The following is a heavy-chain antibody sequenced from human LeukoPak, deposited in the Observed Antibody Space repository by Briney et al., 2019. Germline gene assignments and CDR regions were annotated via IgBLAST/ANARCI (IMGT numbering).Heavy chain of an antibody. CDR3: AKNVMVKRYIDY. CDR1: GFILNNHA. V-gene: IGHV3-23*01. Sequence: GGSMRPSGAASGFILNNHAMSWVRQAPGKELQWISVISGSGRTIEYEDSVKGRFTISRDNSKNTLSLQMNSLRVEDTAIYYCAKNVMVKRYIDYWGQGTLVTVSS. J-gene: IGHJ4*02. D-gene: IGHD5-18*01. CDR2: ISGSGRTI.